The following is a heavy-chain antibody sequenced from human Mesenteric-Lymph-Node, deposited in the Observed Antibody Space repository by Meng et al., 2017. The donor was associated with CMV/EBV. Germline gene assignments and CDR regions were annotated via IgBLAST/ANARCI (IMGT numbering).Heavy chain of an antibody. J-gene: IGHJ4*02. V-gene: IGHV3-7*01. CDR2: IKQDGSEK. Sequence: GGSLRLSCAASGFTFSSYWMSWVRQAPGKGLEWVANIKQDGSEKYYVDSVKGRFTISRDNSKNTLYLQMDSLRIEDTGVYHCAKTDCNSIHCKKMEYWGQGTLVTVSS. D-gene: IGHD2/OR15-2a*01. CDR3: AKTDCNSIHCKKMEY. CDR1: GFTFSSYW.